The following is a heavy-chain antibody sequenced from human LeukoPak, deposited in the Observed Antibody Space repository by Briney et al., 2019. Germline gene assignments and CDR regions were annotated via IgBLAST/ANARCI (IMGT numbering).Heavy chain of an antibody. CDR2: IYYSGST. V-gene: IGHV4-61*01. Sequence: SETLSLTCTVSGGSVSSGSYYWSWIRQPPGKGLEWIGYIYYSGSTNYNPYLKSRVTISVDTSKNQFSLKLSSVTAADTAVYYCARGHRDGPYDYWGQGTLVTVSS. CDR3: ARGHRDGPYDY. J-gene: IGHJ4*02. CDR1: GGSVSSGSYY. D-gene: IGHD5-24*01.